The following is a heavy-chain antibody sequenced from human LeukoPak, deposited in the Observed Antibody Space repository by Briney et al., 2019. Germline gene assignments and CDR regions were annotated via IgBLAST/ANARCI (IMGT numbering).Heavy chain of an antibody. D-gene: IGHD7-27*01. J-gene: IGHJ4*02. CDR1: GDSVSTNSAA. CDR2: TYYRSKWYN. CDR3: ARELWGFDY. Sequence: SQTLSLTCAISGDSVSTNSAAWNWIRQSPSRGLERLGRTYYRSKWYNEYAVSVRSRTTIDADTSKNQFSVHLNSVTPEDTAVYYCARELWGFDYWGQGTLVTVSS. V-gene: IGHV6-1*01.